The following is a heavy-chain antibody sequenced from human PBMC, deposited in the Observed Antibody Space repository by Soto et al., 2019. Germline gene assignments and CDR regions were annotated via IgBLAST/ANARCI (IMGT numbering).Heavy chain of an antibody. Sequence: ASVKVSCKASGYTLTTYAMHWVRQAPGQRLEWMGWINAGNGNTKYSQKFQGRVTITRDTSASTAYMELSSLRSEGTAMYYCAEVIGGAPPALAYGGKGTLVPVPP. CDR2: INAGNGNT. V-gene: IGHV1-3*01. CDR1: GYTLTTYA. CDR3: AEVIGGAPPALAY. J-gene: IGHJ4*02. D-gene: IGHD1-26*01.